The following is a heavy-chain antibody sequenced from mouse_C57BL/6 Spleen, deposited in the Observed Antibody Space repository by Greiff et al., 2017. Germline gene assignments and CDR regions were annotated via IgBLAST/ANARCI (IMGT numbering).Heavy chain of an antibody. CDR1: GYTFTEYT. V-gene: IGHV1-62-2*01. CDR3: ARHEGYYGSIPWYLDD. J-gene: IGHJ1*03. D-gene: IGHD1-1*01. CDR2: VYPGRGSI. Sequence: QIQLQQSGAELVKPGASVKLSCKASGYTFTEYTIHWVKQRYGQGLEWIRWVYPGRGSIKYNEKFKDKAKLTADKSSSTVYMELSRLRSEDSAVYFCARHEGYYGSIPWYLDDWDTGTADSGSS.